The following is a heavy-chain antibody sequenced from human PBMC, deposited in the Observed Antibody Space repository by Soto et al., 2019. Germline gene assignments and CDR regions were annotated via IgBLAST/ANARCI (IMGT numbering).Heavy chain of an antibody. CDR1: GFTFSSYW. D-gene: IGHD4-17*01. Sequence: GGSLRLSCAASGFTFSSYWMSWVRQAPGKGLEWVANIKQDGTTIYYADSVKGRFTISRDNAKNSLFLQMNSLRADDTAVYYCARIHYGKGAFDIWGQGTMVTVSS. CDR3: ARIHYGKGAFDI. V-gene: IGHV3-7*03. J-gene: IGHJ3*02. CDR2: IKQDGTTI.